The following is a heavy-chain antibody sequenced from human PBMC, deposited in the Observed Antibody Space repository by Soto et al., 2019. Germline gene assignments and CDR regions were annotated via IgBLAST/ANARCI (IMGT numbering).Heavy chain of an antibody. V-gene: IGHV4-38-2*01. D-gene: IGHD4-17*01. CDR2: IYHSGST. CDR3: ARGDYGDANWFDP. Sequence: SETLSLTCADSGYSISSGYYWGWIRQPPGKGLEWIGSIYHSGSTYYNPSLKSRVTISVDTSKNQFSLKLSSVTAADTAVYYCARGDYGDANWFDPWGQGTLVTVS. CDR1: GYSISSGYY. J-gene: IGHJ5*02.